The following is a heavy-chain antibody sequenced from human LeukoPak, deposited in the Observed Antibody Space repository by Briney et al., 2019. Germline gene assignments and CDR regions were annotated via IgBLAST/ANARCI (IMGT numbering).Heavy chain of an antibody. CDR1: GYTFTSYD. CDR2: MNPNSGNT. D-gene: IGHD2-2*01. V-gene: IGHV1-8*01. J-gene: IGHJ3*02. Sequence: ASVKVSCKASGYTFTSYDINWVRQATGQGLEWMGWMNPNSGNTGYAQKLQGRVTMTTDTSTSTAYMELRSLRSDDTAVYYCARDAVDIVVVPAAHHDAFDIWGQGTMVTVSS. CDR3: ARDAVDIVVVPAAHHDAFDI.